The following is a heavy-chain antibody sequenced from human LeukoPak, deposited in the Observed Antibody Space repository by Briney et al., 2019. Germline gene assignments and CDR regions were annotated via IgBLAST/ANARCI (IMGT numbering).Heavy chain of an antibody. Sequence: PGGSLRLSCAASGLSFSSYGMHWVRQAPGKGLEWVAFIQYDGSNKFYAVSVKGRFTISRDNSKNTLYLQMNSLRAEDTAVYYCARDSKSVPSSTSCSFFDYWGQGTLVTVSS. J-gene: IGHJ4*02. V-gene: IGHV3-30*12. D-gene: IGHD2-2*01. CDR3: ARDSKSVPSSTSCSFFDY. CDR1: GLSFSSYG. CDR2: IQYDGSNK.